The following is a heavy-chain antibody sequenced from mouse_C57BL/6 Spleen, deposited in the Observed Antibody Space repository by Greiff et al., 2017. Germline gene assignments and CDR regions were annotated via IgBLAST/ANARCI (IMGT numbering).Heavy chain of an antibody. CDR1: GFTFSSYA. V-gene: IGHV5-4*01. CDR2: ISDGGSYT. CDR3: ARDKGGVYAMDY. Sequence: EVNLVESGGGLVKPGGSLKLSCAASGFTFSSYAMSWVRQTPEKRLEWVATISDGGSYTYYPDNVKGRFTISQDKAKNNLYLQMSHLKTEDTAMYYCARDKGGVYAMDYWGQGTSVTVSS. J-gene: IGHJ4*01.